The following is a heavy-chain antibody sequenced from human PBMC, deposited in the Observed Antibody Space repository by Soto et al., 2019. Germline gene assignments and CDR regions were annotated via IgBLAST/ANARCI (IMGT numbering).Heavy chain of an antibody. V-gene: IGHV3-23*01. D-gene: IGHD5-12*01. CDR2: ISGSGGST. CDR3: AREESGYGGSYYYYGMDV. J-gene: IGHJ6*02. CDR1: GFTFSSCA. Sequence: PGGSLRLSCAASGFTFSSCAMSWVRQAPGKGLEWVSAISGSGGSTYYADSVKGRFTISRDNSKNTLYLQMNSLRAEDTAVYYCAREESGYGGSYYYYGMDVWGQGTTVTVSS.